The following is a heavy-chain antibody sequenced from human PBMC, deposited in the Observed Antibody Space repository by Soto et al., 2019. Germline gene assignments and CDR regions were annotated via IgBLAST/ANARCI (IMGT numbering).Heavy chain of an antibody. CDR1: VFTFSSYA. CDR3: AKDRAVAGESY. CDR2: ISGSGGST. D-gene: IGHD6-19*01. V-gene: IGHV3-23*01. J-gene: IGHJ4*02. Sequence: WWSLRLSCSASVFTFSSYAMSWFRQAPGKGLERVSAISGSGGSTYYADSVKGRFTISRDNSKNTLYLQMNSLRAEDTAVYYCAKDRAVAGESYWGQGTLVTVSS.